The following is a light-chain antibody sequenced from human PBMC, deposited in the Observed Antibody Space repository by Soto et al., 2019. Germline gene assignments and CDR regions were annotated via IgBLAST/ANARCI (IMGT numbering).Light chain of an antibody. V-gene: IGLV1-40*01. CDR2: DNN. Sequence: QSVLTQPPSVSGAPGQRVTVSCTGSSSNIGAGYDVHWYQQLPGTAPKLLIYDNNNRPSGVPDRFSGSKSGTSASLAITGLQAEDEADYYCQSYDSSLRDVVFGGGTKVTVL. CDR3: QSYDSSLRDVV. CDR1: SSNIGAGYD. J-gene: IGLJ2*01.